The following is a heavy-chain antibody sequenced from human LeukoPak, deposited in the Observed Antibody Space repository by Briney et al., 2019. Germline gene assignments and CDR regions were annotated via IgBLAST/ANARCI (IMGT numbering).Heavy chain of an antibody. CDR1: GFTFSSYA. J-gene: IGHJ4*02. V-gene: IGHV3-30-3*01. Sequence: GGSLRLSCAASGFTFSSYAMHWVRQAPGKGLEWVAVISYDGSNKYYADSVKGRFTISRDNSKNTLYLQMNSLRAEDTAVYYCAGDREVAAAGYFDYWGQGTLVTVSS. CDR2: ISYDGSNK. D-gene: IGHD6-13*01. CDR3: AGDREVAAAGYFDY.